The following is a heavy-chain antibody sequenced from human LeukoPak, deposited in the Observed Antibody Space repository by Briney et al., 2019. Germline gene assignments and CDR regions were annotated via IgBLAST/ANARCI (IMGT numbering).Heavy chain of an antibody. V-gene: IGHV4-59*08. CDR1: GGSISSYY. CDR3: ARMKLGYCSGGSCYRLGGAFDI. CDR2: IYYSGST. J-gene: IGHJ3*02. Sequence: SETLSLTCTVSGGSISSYYWSWIRQPPGKGLEWIGYIYYSGSTNYNPSLKSRVTISVDTSKNQFSLKLSSVTAADTAVYYRARMKLGYCSGGSCYRLGGAFDIWGQGTMVTVSS. D-gene: IGHD2-15*01.